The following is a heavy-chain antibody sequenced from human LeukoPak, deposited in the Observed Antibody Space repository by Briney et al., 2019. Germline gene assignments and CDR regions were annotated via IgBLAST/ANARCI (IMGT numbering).Heavy chain of an antibody. V-gene: IGHV4-34*01. CDR1: GGSFSDYF. D-gene: IGHD2-21*02. J-gene: IGHJ3*01. Sequence: SETLSLTCSVYGGSFSDYFWSWIRESQGKGLEWIGEIDDGGNTNYNPSPMSRVIVSMEKSKKQFSLVMRSVAAADTAVYYCARFSRITWGDWGDAFDVWGQGTTVIVSS. CDR2: IDDGGNT. CDR3: ARFSRITWGDWGDAFDV.